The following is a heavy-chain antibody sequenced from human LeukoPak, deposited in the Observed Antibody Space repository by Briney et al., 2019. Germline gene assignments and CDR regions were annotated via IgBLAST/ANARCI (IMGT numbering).Heavy chain of an antibody. Sequence: ASVKVSCKASGYTFTNYVMHWVRQAPGQRLEWMGWINAGNGNTKYSQQFQGRDTITRDTSASTAHMELSNLRSEDTAVYYCARGLRYFDWFGYWGQGTLVTVSS. D-gene: IGHD3-9*01. J-gene: IGHJ4*02. CDR3: ARGLRYFDWFGY. CDR1: GYTFTNYV. V-gene: IGHV1-3*01. CDR2: INAGNGNT.